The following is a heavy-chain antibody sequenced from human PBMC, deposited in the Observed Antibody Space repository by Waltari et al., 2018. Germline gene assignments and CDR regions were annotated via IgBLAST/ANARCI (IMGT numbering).Heavy chain of an antibody. V-gene: IGHV1-69-2*01. D-gene: IGHD3-22*01. CDR3: PPASGDRSPPPRAFDT. Sequence: EVQLLQSGTELKKPGTTVKISCQVSGYTFTDYYIHWVQQAPGKGPHWMGLVDHEVVEKLYEEKSQAELTLPRKPPPTQAYMKRSTLRPGATAVYYCPPASGDRSPPPRAFDTWGLGTMTPVPS. CDR2: VDHEVVEK. CDR1: GYTFTDYY. J-gene: IGHJ3*02.